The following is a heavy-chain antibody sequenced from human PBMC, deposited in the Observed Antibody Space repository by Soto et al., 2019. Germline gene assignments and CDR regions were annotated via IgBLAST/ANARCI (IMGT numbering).Heavy chain of an antibody. CDR2: INHSGST. CDR1: GGSFSDFY. Sequence: QVQLQQWGAGLLKPSETLSLTCAVYGGSFSDFYWTWIRQPPGKGLEWIGEINHSGSTNYNPSLKSXXAISVDTSKNQFSLNLTSVTAADTAVYYCGPRGAVADPRGYWGQGTLVTVSS. J-gene: IGHJ4*02. CDR3: GPRGAVADPRGY. V-gene: IGHV4-34*01. D-gene: IGHD6-19*01.